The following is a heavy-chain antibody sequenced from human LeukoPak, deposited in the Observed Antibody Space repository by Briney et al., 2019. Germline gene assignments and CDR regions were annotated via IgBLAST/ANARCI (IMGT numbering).Heavy chain of an antibody. CDR1: GFTFSRYW. V-gene: IGHV3-74*01. CDR3: AGDGSNYGMDV. J-gene: IGHJ6*02. Sequence: GGSLRLSCAASGFTFSRYWMHWVRQAPGKGLVWVSRINSDGSRTTYADSVKGRFTISRDNAKNTLYLQVNSLRAEDTAVYYCAGDGSNYGMDVWGQGTTVTVSS. D-gene: IGHD3-10*01. CDR2: INSDGSRT.